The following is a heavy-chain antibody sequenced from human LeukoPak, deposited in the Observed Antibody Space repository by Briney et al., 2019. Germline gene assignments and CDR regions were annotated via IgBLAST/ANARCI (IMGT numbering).Heavy chain of an antibody. J-gene: IGHJ5*02. V-gene: IGHV1-18*01. Sequence: ASVKVSCKASGYTFTSYGISWVRQAPGQGLEWMGWISAYSGNTNYAQKFQGRVTMTTDTSTSTAYMELRSLRSDDTAVYYCARHVSFSSSWYWFDPWGQGTLVTVSS. CDR1: GYTFTSYG. CDR2: ISAYSGNT. D-gene: IGHD6-13*01. CDR3: ARHVSFSSSWYWFDP.